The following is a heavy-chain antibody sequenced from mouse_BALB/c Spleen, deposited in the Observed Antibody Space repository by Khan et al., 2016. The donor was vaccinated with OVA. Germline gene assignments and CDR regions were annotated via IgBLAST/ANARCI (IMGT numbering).Heavy chain of an antibody. Sequence: EVQLQESGPSLVKPSQPLSLTCSVTGDSITSGYWNWIRKFPGTKLEYMGYISYSGSTYYNPSLKRRLSITRDTSKNQYYLQLNSVTTEDTATYYCARLGWPWAFDYWGQGTTLTVSS. CDR2: ISYSGST. V-gene: IGHV3-8*02. D-gene: IGHD2-3*01. CDR1: GDSITSGY. CDR3: ARLGWPWAFDY. J-gene: IGHJ2*01.